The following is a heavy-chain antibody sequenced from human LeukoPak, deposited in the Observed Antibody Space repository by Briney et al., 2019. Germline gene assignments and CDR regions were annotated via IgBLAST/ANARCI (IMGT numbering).Heavy chain of an antibody. V-gene: IGHV3-20*04. D-gene: IGHD5-18*01. CDR3: ARGAEVQLWSYYFDY. J-gene: IGHJ4*02. Sequence: PGGSLRLSCAASGFTFDDYGMSWVRQAPGKGLEWVSGINWNGGSTGYADSVKGQFTISRDNAKNSLYLQMNSLRAEDTALYYCARGAEVQLWSYYFDYWGQGTLVTVSS. CDR1: GFTFDDYG. CDR2: INWNGGST.